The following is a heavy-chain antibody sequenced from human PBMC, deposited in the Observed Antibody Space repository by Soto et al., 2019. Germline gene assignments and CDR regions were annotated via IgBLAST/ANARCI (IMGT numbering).Heavy chain of an antibody. V-gene: IGHV3-53*01. CDR2: IYSGGST. CDR3: ARARRLRDGMDV. CDR1: GFTVSSHY. D-gene: IGHD2-21*01. J-gene: IGHJ6*02. Sequence: EVQLVESGGGLIQPGGSLRLSCAASGFTVSSHYMSWVRQAPGKGLEWVSVIYSGGSTYYADSVKGRFTISRDNSKNTLDLQMNSLRAEDTAVYYCARARRLRDGMDVWGQGTTVTVSS.